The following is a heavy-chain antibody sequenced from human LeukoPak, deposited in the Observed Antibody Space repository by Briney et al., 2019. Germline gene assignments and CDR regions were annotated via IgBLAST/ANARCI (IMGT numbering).Heavy chain of an antibody. CDR1: GFTFSSYG. CDR2: ISGSGGST. J-gene: IGHJ4*02. V-gene: IGHV3-23*01. D-gene: IGHD3-9*01. CDR3: AKPRLRYFDGIFDY. Sequence: PGGSLRLSCAASGFTFSSYGMSWVRQAPGKGLEWVSAISGSGGSTYYADSVKGRFTISRDNSKNTLYLQMNSLRAEDTAVYYCAKPRLRYFDGIFDYWGQGTLVTVSS.